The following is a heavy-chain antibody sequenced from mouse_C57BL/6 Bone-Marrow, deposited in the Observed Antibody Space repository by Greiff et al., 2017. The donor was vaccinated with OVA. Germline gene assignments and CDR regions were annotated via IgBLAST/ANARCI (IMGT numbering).Heavy chain of an antibody. CDR1: GYTFTSYG. Sequence: VQLQQSGAELARPGASVKLSCKASGYTFTSYGISWVKQRTGQGLEWIGEIYPRSGNTYYNEKFKGKATLTADKSSSTAYMELRSLTSEDSAVYFCARGGYYGRSFCDYWGQGTTLTVSS. CDR2: IYPRSGNT. J-gene: IGHJ2*01. D-gene: IGHD1-1*01. V-gene: IGHV1-81*01. CDR3: ARGGYYGRSFCDY.